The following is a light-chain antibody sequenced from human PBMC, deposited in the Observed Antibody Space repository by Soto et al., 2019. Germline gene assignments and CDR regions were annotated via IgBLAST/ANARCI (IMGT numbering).Light chain of an antibody. Sequence: QPVLTQSPSASASLGASVKLTCTLSSGHSSYAIAWHQQQPEKGPRYLMKLNSDGSHSKGDGIPDRFSGSSSGAERYLTICSLHSEDEADYYCQTWGTGIQDVVFGGGTKVTVL. CDR2: LNSDGSH. CDR1: SGHSSYA. J-gene: IGLJ2*01. CDR3: QTWGTGIQDVV. V-gene: IGLV4-69*01.